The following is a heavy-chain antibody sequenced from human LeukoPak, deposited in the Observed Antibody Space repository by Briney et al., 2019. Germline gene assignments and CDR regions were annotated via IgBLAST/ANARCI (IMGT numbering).Heavy chain of an antibody. D-gene: IGHD3-10*01. CDR3: ARDHSTVRGYYGSGTFDTSYMDV. Sequence: ASVKVSCKASGYTFTGYYMHWVRQAPGQGLEWLGVINPSGGDTIYAQKFQGRVTMTRDMSTRTAFMELSSLRSEDTAVYFCARDHSTVRGYYGSGTFDTSYMDVWGKGTTVTVSS. J-gene: IGHJ6*03. V-gene: IGHV1-46*01. CDR1: GYTFTGYY. CDR2: INPSGGDT.